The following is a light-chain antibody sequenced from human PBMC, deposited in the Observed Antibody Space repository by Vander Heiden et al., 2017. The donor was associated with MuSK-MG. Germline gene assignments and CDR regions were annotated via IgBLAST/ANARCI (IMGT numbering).Light chain of an antibody. J-gene: IGKJ1*01. CDR1: QSVSSN. CDR3: QQYNNWPPWT. CDR2: GAS. V-gene: IGKV3-15*01. Sequence: EIVMTQSPATLSVSPGERATLSCRVSQSVSSNLAWYQQKPGQAPRLLIYGASTRATGIPARFSGSGSGTEFTLTISSLQSEDFAVYYCQQYNNWPPWTFGQGTKVXIK.